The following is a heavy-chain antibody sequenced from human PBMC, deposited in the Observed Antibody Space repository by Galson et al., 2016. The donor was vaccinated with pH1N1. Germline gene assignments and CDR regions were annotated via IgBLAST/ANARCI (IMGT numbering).Heavy chain of an antibody. J-gene: IGHJ4*02. CDR1: AYSVSASYA. CDR3: ARLSIRPTPRDY. D-gene: IGHD5-12*01. CDR2: IIDTGTT. Sequence: ETLSLTCTVSAYSVSASYAWGWIRQPPGKGLEWIGNIIDTGTTFYNPSLKSRVTISLDTSKSQFSLRLKSVTAADTAVYYCARLSIRPTPRDYWGQGILVTVSS. V-gene: IGHV4-38-2*02.